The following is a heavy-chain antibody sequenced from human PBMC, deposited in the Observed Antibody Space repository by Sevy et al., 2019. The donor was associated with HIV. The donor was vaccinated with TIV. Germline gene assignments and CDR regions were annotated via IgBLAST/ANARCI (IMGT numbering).Heavy chain of an antibody. Sequence: SETLSLTCTVSGGSISSYYWSWIRQPPGKGLEWIGYIYYSGSTNYNPSLKSRVTISVDTSKNQFSLKLSSVTAADTAVYYCARSSYDFWSGPLNCFDPWGQGTLVTVSS. CDR2: IYYSGST. J-gene: IGHJ5*02. CDR1: GGSISSYY. D-gene: IGHD3-3*01. V-gene: IGHV4-59*01. CDR3: ARSSYDFWSGPLNCFDP.